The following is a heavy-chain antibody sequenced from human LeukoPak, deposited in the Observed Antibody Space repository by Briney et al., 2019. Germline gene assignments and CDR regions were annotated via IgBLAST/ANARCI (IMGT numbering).Heavy chain of an antibody. Sequence: NPSETLSLTCAVYGGSFSGYYWSWIRQPPGKGLEWIGEINHSGSTNYNPSLKSRVTISVDTSKNQFSLKLSSVTAADTAVYYCARLRIQLWLPNWFDPWGQGTLVTVSS. D-gene: IGHD5-18*01. CDR2: INHSGST. CDR1: GGSFSGYY. V-gene: IGHV4-34*01. CDR3: ARLRIQLWLPNWFDP. J-gene: IGHJ5*02.